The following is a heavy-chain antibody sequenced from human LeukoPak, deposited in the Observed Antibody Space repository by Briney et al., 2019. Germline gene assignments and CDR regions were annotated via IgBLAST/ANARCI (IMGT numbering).Heavy chain of an antibody. CDR2: ISNDGSDK. CDR1: GVTFSNYA. V-gene: IGHV3-30*03. J-gene: IGHJ3*02. CDR3: ARRRIVGSTDDAFDI. Sequence: PGGSLRLSCAAPGVTFSNYAMHWVRQSPGKGLEWVAVISNDGSDKHHADSVKGRFTVSRDNSKHTVYLQMDRLRADDTAIYYCARRRIVGSTDDAFDIWGQGTMVTLSS. D-gene: IGHD1-26*01.